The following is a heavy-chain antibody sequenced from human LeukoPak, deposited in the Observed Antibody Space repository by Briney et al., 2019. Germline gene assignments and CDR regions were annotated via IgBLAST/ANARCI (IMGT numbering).Heavy chain of an antibody. J-gene: IGHJ4*02. CDR2: IYYSGTT. V-gene: IGHV4-59*12. CDR1: GGSFSGYY. Sequence: SETLSLTCAVYGGSFSGYYWSWIRQPPGKGLEWIGYIYYSGTTNYNPSLKSRVTISVDTSKNQFSLELSSVTAADTAVYYCARSWAGSFDYWGQGTLVTVSS. CDR3: ARSWAGSFDY. D-gene: IGHD6-13*01.